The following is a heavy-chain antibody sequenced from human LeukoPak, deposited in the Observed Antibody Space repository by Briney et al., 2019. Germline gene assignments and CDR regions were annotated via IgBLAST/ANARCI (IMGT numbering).Heavy chain of an antibody. CDR1: GFTFSSYA. Sequence: PGGCLRLSCAASGFTFSSYAMTWVRQAPGKGLEWVSGINWNGGSTGYADSVKGRFTISRDNAKNSLYLQMNSLRAEDTALYYCARFRHSYDSSGFPHYWGQGTLVTVSS. D-gene: IGHD3-22*01. CDR2: INWNGGST. J-gene: IGHJ4*02. V-gene: IGHV3-20*04. CDR3: ARFRHSYDSSGFPHY.